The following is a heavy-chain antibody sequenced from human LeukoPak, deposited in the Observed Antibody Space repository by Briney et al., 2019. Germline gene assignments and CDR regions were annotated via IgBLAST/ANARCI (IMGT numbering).Heavy chain of an antibody. CDR1: GGTFSSHA. J-gene: IGHJ5*02. CDR2: IIPIFGTA. D-gene: IGHD3-9*01. Sequence: SVKVSCKASGGTFSSHAISWVRQAPGQGLEWMGGIIPIFGTANYAQKFQGRVTITADESTSTAYMELSSLRSEDTAVYYCASPREGPLVRGAYDILTAWGQGTLVTVPS. V-gene: IGHV1-69*13. CDR3: ASPREGPLVRGAYDILTA.